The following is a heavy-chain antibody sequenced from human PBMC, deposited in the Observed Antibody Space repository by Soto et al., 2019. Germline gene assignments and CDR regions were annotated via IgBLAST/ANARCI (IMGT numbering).Heavy chain of an antibody. Sequence: QVHLVQSGVEVKTPGASVKVSCQASGYTFFTYDISWVRQAPGQGLEWMGWISTYSGDTKYAQKFHGRVTMTTDTSTTTAYLELRXLXXXDTAVYYCARHHGPTTSENWF. CDR2: ISTYSGDT. CDR3: ARHHGPTTSENWF. D-gene: IGHD5-12*01. J-gene: IGHJ5*01. CDR1: GYTFFTYD. V-gene: IGHV1-18*01.